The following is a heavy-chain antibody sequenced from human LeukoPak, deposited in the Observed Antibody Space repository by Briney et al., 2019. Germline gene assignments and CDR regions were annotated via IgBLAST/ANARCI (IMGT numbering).Heavy chain of an antibody. CDR3: ARTGDSGYSLYYFDY. D-gene: IGHD3-22*01. CDR1: GFTFSAYA. V-gene: IGHV3-48*02. Sequence: PGGSLRLSCEASGFTFSAYAMTWVRQAPGKGLEWVSYISSSSSTIYYADSVKGRFTISRDNAKNSLYLQMNSLRDEDTAVYYCARTGDSGYSLYYFDYWGQGTLVTVSS. CDR2: ISSSSSTI. J-gene: IGHJ4*02.